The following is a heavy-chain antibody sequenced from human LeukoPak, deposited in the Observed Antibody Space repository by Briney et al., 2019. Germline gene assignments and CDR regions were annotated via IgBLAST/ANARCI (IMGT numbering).Heavy chain of an antibody. CDR3: ARALRARITGTTASVYGMDV. V-gene: IGHV4-31*03. D-gene: IGHD1-20*01. CDR1: GGSISSGGYY. J-gene: IGHJ6*02. Sequence: PSETLSLTCTVSGGSISSGGYYWSWIRQHPGKGLEWIGYIYYSGSTYYNPSLKSRVTISVDTSKNQFSLKLSSVTAADTAVYYCARALRARITGTTASVYGMDVWGQGTLVTVSS. CDR2: IYYSGST.